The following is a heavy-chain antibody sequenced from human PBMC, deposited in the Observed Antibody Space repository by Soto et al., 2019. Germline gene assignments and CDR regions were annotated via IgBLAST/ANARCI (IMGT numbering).Heavy chain of an antibody. Sequence: QVQLVQSGAEVKKHGASVKVSCKTSGYTFTTYAMHWVRQALGQSFEWMGWISVANGFTKYSQKFQDRINITRDTYESTAYMELSGLTSEDTAVYYCAGALWVVGAPDKFGSWGQGTLVTVS. CDR2: ISVANGFT. J-gene: IGHJ4*02. CDR3: AGALWVVGAPDKFGS. V-gene: IGHV1-3*01. D-gene: IGHD1-26*01. CDR1: GYTFTTYA.